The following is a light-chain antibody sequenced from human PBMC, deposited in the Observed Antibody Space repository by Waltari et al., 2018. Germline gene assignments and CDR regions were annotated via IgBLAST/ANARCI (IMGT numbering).Light chain of an antibody. J-gene: IGKJ1*01. CDR2: GAF. CDR1: ESVSTK. Sequence: ETVMTQSPATLSVSPGEGATLSCRASESVSTKLAWYQRKSGQAPRLLIYGAFTRATGIPARFSGTGSGTEFTLTVSSPQSEDFALYYCQQYSNWPPTFGQGTKV. CDR3: QQYSNWPPT. V-gene: IGKV3-15*01.